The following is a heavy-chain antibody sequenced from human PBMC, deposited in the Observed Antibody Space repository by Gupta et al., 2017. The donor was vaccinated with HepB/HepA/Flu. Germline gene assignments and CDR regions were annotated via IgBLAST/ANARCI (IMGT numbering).Heavy chain of an antibody. V-gene: IGHV1-69*01. CDR1: GGTFSSYA. CDR2: IIPIFGTA. Sequence: EVKKPGSSVKVSCKASGGTFSSYAISWVRQAPGQGLEWMGGIIPIFGTANYAQKFQGRVTITADESTSTAYMELSSLRSEETAVYYGARENMNCSSTSCSDYYFDYGGQGTLVTVSS. J-gene: IGHJ4*02. CDR3: ARENMNCSSTSCSDYYFDY. D-gene: IGHD2-2*01.